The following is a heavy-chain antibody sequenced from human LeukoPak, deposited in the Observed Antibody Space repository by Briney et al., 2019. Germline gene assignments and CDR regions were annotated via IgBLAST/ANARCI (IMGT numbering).Heavy chain of an antibody. Sequence: PSETLSLTCAVYGGSFSGYYWSWIRQPPGKGLEWIGEINHSGSTNYNPSLKSRVTISVDTSKNQFSLKLSSVTAADTAIYYCARHRPWGFSDYWGQGTLVTVSS. D-gene: IGHD7-27*01. J-gene: IGHJ4*02. CDR1: GGSFSGYY. CDR2: INHSGST. V-gene: IGHV4-34*01. CDR3: ARHRPWGFSDY.